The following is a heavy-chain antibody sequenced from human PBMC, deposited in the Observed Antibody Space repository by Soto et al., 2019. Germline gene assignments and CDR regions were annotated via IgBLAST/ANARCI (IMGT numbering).Heavy chain of an antibody. J-gene: IGHJ4*02. CDR1: GFTFSSYA. CDR2: ISYDGSNK. CDR3: VRDSYGSGVETFDY. Sequence: QVQLVESGGGVVQPGRSLRLSCAASGFTFSSYAMHWVRQAPGKGLEWVAVISYDGSNKYYADSVKGRFTISRDNSKNTLYLQMNSLRAEDTAVYYCVRDSYGSGVETFDYWGQGTLVTVSS. V-gene: IGHV3-30-3*01. D-gene: IGHD3-10*01.